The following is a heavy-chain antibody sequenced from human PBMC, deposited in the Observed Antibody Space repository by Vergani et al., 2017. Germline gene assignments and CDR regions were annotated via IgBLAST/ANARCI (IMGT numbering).Heavy chain of an antibody. J-gene: IGHJ4*02. CDR1: GGSFSGYY. V-gene: IGHV4-34*01. D-gene: IGHD4-23*01. CDR2: INHRGST. Sequence: QVQLQQWGAGLLKPSETLSLTCAVYGGSFSGYYWSWIRQPPGTGLEWIGEINHRGSTNYNPSLKSRVTISVDTSKNQFSLKLSSVTAADTAVYYCAKRHYGGNKRFDYWGQGTLVTVSS. CDR3: AKRHYGGNKRFDY.